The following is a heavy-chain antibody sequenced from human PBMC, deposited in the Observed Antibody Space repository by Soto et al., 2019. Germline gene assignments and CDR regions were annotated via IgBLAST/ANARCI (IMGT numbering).Heavy chain of an antibody. D-gene: IGHD5-18*01. CDR3: TRGRRIKLCVD. J-gene: IGHJ4*02. Sequence: QVRLQQWGAGLLRPSETLSLTCDVYGVSVSGHYWSWIRQSPGKGLEWIGEINHSGSTNYNPSLKSRVTISVDTSTNQFSLNLTSVTAADTAVYYCTRGRRIKLCVDWGQGTLVTVSS. CDR2: INHSGST. CDR1: GVSVSGHY. V-gene: IGHV4-34*01.